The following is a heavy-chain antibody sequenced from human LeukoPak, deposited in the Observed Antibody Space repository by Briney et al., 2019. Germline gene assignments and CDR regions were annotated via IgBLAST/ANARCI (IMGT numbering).Heavy chain of an antibody. V-gene: IGHV4-30-2*01. CDR2: IYHSGST. Sequence: SETLSLTCTVSGGSISSGGYYWSWIRQPPGKGLEWIGYIYHSGSTYYNPSLKSRVTISVDTSKNQFSLKLSSVTAADTAVYYCARGTPEQWFGELSYYFDYWGQGTLVTVSS. D-gene: IGHD3-10*01. J-gene: IGHJ4*02. CDR1: GGSISSGGYY. CDR3: ARGTPEQWFGELSYYFDY.